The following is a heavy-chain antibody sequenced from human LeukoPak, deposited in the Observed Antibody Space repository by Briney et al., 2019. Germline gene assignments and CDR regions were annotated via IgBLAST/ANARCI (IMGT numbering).Heavy chain of an antibody. CDR1: SGSISSCDYS. J-gene: IGHJ5*02. V-gene: IGHV4-30-2*01. Sequence: PSETLSLTCTVSSGSISSCDYSWSWIRQPPGKGLEWIGYIYHSGSTYYNPSLKSRVTISVDRSKNQFSLKLSSVTAADTAVYYCARSYYDILTGYINWFDPWGQGTLVTVSS. CDR2: IYHSGST. CDR3: ARSYYDILTGYINWFDP. D-gene: IGHD3-9*01.